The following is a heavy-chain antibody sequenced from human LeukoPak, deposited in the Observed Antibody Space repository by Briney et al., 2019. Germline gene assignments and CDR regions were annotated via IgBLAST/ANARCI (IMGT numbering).Heavy chain of an antibody. V-gene: IGHV3-30*04. CDR1: GFTFSSYA. J-gene: IGHJ4*02. Sequence: GGSLRLSCAASGFTFSSYAMHWVRQAPGKGLEWVAVISYDGSNKYYADSVEGRFTISRDNSKNTLYLQMNSLRAEDTAEYYCAGGIGWLIEAYWGQGTLVTVSS. D-gene: IGHD6-19*01. CDR2: ISYDGSNK. CDR3: AGGIGWLIEAY.